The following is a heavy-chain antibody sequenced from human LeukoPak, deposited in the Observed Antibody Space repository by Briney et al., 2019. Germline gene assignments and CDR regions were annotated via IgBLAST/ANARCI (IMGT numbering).Heavy chain of an antibody. J-gene: IGHJ4*02. CDR3: ARSMGGFGVVTPFDY. CDR1: GGSFSGYY. V-gene: IGHV4-34*01. D-gene: IGHD3-3*01. Sequence: SETLSLTCAVYGGSFSGYYWSWIRQPPGKGLEWIGEINHSGSTNYNPSLKSRVTISVDTSKNQFSPKLSSVTAADTAVYYCARSMGGFGVVTPFDYWGQGTLVTVSS. CDR2: INHSGST.